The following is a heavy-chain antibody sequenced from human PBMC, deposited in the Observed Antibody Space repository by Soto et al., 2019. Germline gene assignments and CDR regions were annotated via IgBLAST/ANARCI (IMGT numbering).Heavy chain of an antibody. CDR2: VSSSSTTK. V-gene: IGHV3-48*01. CDR3: ARDLWFGESFRYYFDY. CDR1: GFTFSSYS. Sequence: GSLRLSCAASGFTFSSYSMNWVRQAPGKGLEWVSYVSSSSTTKYYADSVKGRFTISRDNAKNSLYLQMNSLRAEDTAVYYCARDLWFGESFRYYFDYWAQGTLVTVSS. J-gene: IGHJ4*02. D-gene: IGHD3-10*01.